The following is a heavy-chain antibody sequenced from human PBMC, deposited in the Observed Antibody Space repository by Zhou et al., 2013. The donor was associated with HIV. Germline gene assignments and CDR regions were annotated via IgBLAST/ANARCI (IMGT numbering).Heavy chain of an antibody. D-gene: IGHD3-22*01. CDR1: GGTFSSYA. CDR2: IIPILGTA. CDR3: ARDRTDYYDSSAYYPNWFDP. J-gene: IGHJ5*01. Sequence: QVQLVQSGAEVKKPGSSVKVSCKASGGTFSSYAISWVRQAPGQGLEWMGGIIPILGTANYAQKFQGRVTITTDESTSTAYMELSSLRSEDTAVYYCARDRTDYYDSSAYYPNWFDPSGPGTLVTVSS. V-gene: IGHV1-69*05.